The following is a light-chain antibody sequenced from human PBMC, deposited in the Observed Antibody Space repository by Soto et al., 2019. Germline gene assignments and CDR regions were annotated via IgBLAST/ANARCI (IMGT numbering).Light chain of an antibody. J-gene: IGKJ5*01. CDR2: DAS. CDR1: QTISRW. V-gene: IGKV1-5*01. Sequence: RQLTQTPITLSASVGDEVTITCRASQTISRWLAWYQQKPGRAPKLLIYDASTLESGVPSRFSGSGSETEVTLTISRLQPDDFATYFCHSRAFGQGTRLEI. CDR3: HSRA.